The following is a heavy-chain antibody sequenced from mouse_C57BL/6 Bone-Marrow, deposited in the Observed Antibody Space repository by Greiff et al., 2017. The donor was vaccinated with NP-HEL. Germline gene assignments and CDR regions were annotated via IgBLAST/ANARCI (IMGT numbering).Heavy chain of an antibody. Sequence: VQRVESGPGLVQPSQSLSITCTVSGFSLTSYGVHWVRQSPGKGLEWLGVIWSGGSTDYNAAFISRLSISKDNSKSQVFFKMNSLQADDTAIYYCARNLGLYYGSILWYFDVWGTGTTVTVSS. D-gene: IGHD1-1*01. V-gene: IGHV2-2*01. J-gene: IGHJ1*03. CDR3: ARNLGLYYGSILWYFDV. CDR1: GFSLTSYG. CDR2: IWSGGST.